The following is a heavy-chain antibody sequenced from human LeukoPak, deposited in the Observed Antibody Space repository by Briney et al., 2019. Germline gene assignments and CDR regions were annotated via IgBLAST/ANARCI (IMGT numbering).Heavy chain of an antibody. V-gene: IGHV3-30*18. CDR3: AKVSLYYYGMDV. CDR2: ISYDGSNK. D-gene: IGHD3-16*01. CDR1: GFTFSSYG. J-gene: IGHJ6*02. Sequence: PGRSLRLSWAASGFTFSSYGMHRVRQAPGKGLEWVAVISYDGSNKYYADSVKGRFTISRDNSKNTLYLQMNSLRAEDTAVYYCAKVSLYYYGMDVWGQGTTVTVSS.